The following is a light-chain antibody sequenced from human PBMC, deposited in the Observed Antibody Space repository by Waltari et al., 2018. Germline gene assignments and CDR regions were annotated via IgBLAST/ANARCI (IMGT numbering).Light chain of an antibody. J-gene: IGLJ2*01. CDR1: NSNIGSTI. V-gene: IGLV1-44*01. Sequence: QSVLTQPPSASGTPGQRVTISCSGSNSNIGSTIVTWYQLLPGVAPQLLIHSDNQRPSGVPDRFSGSRSGNSASLAISGLQSEDEADYYCAAWDDSLNVIFGGGTKLTVL. CDR2: SDN. CDR3: AAWDDSLNVI.